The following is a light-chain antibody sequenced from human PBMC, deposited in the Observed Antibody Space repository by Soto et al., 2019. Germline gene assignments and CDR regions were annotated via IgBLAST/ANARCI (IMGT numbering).Light chain of an antibody. CDR2: DVS. J-gene: IGLJ2*01. V-gene: IGLV2-14*01. CDR3: SSYTSSNTVI. CDR1: SSDVGGYNY. Sequence: QSVLTQPASVSGSPGQSITISCTGTSSDVGGYNYVSWYQQHPGKAPKLMTYDVSNRPSGVSNRFSGSKSGNTASLTISGLQAEDEAHYYCSSYTSSNTVIFGGGTKLTVL.